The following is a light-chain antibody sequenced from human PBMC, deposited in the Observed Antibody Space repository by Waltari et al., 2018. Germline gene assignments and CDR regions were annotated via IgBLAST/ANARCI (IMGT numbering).Light chain of an antibody. V-gene: IGKV1-8*01. CDR2: AAS. Sequence: AIRITQYPSSLSASTGDRVTITCRASQGIISYLAWYQQKPGKAPKLLIYAASTLQSGVPSRFSGSGSGTDFTLTISCLQSEDFATYYCQQYYSYPYTFGQGTKLEIK. CDR3: QQYYSYPYT. J-gene: IGKJ2*01. CDR1: QGIISY.